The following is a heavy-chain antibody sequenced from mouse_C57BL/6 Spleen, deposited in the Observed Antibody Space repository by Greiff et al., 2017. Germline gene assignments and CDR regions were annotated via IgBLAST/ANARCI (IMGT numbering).Heavy chain of an antibody. D-gene: IGHD1-1*01. Sequence: QVQLQQPGAELVKPGASVKVSCKASGYTFTSYWMHWVKQRPGQGLEWIGRIHPSDSDTNYNQKFKGKATLTVDKSSSTAYMQLISLTSEYSAVYYCAIITTVVATGDYWGQGTTLTVSS. CDR3: AIITTVVATGDY. CDR2: IHPSDSDT. J-gene: IGHJ2*01. V-gene: IGHV1-74*01. CDR1: GYTFTSYW.